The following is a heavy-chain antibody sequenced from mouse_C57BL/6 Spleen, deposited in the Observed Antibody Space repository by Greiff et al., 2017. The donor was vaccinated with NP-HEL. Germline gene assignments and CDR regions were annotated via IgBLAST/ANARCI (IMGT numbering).Heavy chain of an antibody. D-gene: IGHD3-2*02. V-gene: IGHV14-2*01. Sequence: EVKLVESGAELVKPGASVKLSCTASGFNIKDYYMHWVKQRTEQGLEWIGRIDPEDGENKYAPKFQGKATITADTSSNTAYLQLSSLTSEDTAVYYCARLQLRLPYYFDYWGQGTTLTVSS. CDR2: IDPEDGEN. CDR3: ARLQLRLPYYFDY. CDR1: GFNIKDYY. J-gene: IGHJ2*01.